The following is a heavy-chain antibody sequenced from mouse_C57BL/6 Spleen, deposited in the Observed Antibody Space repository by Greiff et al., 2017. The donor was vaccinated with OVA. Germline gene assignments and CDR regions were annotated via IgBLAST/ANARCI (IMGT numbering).Heavy chain of an antibody. J-gene: IGHJ4*01. D-gene: IGHD2-5*01. CDR1: GYTFTSYW. CDR3: ARRYSNYIYAMDY. Sequence: QVQLQQSGAELVMPGASVKLSCKASGYTFTSYWMHWVKQRPGQGLEWIGEIDPSDSYTNYNQKFKGKSTLTVDKSSSTAYMQLSSLTSEDSAVYYCARRYSNYIYAMDYWGQGTSVTVSS. V-gene: IGHV1-69*01. CDR2: IDPSDSYT.